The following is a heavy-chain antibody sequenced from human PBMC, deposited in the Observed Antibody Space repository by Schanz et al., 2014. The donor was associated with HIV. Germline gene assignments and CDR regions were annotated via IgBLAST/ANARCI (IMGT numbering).Heavy chain of an antibody. J-gene: IGHJ6*02. CDR2: MWYDESHK. CDR3: TKEVPPDV. Sequence: QVQLVESGGGVVQPGRSLRLSCAASGFTFSSYGMHWVPQPPGKGREWGAAMWYDESHKGYADSVKGRFTISRDNSKNTLYLEMNSLRAEDTAVYYCTKEVPPDVWGQGTTVTVSS. D-gene: IGHD1-1*01. CDR1: GFTFSSYG. V-gene: IGHV3-33*06.